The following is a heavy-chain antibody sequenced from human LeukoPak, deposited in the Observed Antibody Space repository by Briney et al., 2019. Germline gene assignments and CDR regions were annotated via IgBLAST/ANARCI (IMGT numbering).Heavy chain of an antibody. D-gene: IGHD3-22*01. CDR1: GFTFSSYS. CDR2: INSGSSYV. CDR3: ARAATYYFDSGVYYYLPLDF. J-gene: IGHJ4*02. V-gene: IGHV3-21*06. Sequence: GGSLRLSCAASGFTFSSYSMTWVRQAPGKGLEWASSINSGSSYVYYGDSVKGRFIISRDNAKNSLYLQMNTLRAEDTAVYYCARAATYYFDSGVYYYLPLDFWGQGTLVTVSS.